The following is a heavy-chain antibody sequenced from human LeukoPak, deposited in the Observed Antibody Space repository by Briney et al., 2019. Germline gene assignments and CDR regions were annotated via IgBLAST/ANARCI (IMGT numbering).Heavy chain of an antibody. CDR3: AREWMAVAGTDY. J-gene: IGHJ4*01. CDR1: TLTFSDYS. V-gene: IGHV3-48*01. Sequence: GGSLRLSCAASTLTFSDYSLNWVRQAPGKGLEWVSYISKSSNTMYYADSVEGRFTISRDNAKNSLYLQMDSLRAEDTAVYYCAREWMAVAGTDYWGRGTLVTVSS. CDR2: ISKSSNTM. D-gene: IGHD6-19*01.